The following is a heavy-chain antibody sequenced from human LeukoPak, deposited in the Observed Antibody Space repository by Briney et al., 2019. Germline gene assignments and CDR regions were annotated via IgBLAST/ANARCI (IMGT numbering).Heavy chain of an antibody. Sequence: PGGSLRLSCAASGFTFSSYAMSWVRQAPGKGLEWVSAISGSGGSTYYADSVKGRLTNSRDNSKNTLYLQMNSVRAEDTAVYYCAKSGLVGATFFDYWGQGTLVTVSS. CDR1: GFTFSSYA. V-gene: IGHV3-23*01. CDR2: ISGSGGST. J-gene: IGHJ4*02. D-gene: IGHD1-26*01. CDR3: AKSGLVGATFFDY.